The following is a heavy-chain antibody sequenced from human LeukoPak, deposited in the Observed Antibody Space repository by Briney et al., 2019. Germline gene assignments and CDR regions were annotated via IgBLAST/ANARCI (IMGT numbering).Heavy chain of an antibody. D-gene: IGHD4-17*01. CDR2: ISVSGVST. CDR3: ARDPYGDYVFDY. CDR1: GFTFSSYA. Sequence: GGSLRLSCAASGFTFSSYAMSWVRQAPGKGLEWVSGISVSGVSTYYADSVKGRFTISRDNSKNTLYLQMNSLRAEDMALYYCARDPYGDYVFDYWGQGTLVTVSS. V-gene: IGHV3-23*01. J-gene: IGHJ4*02.